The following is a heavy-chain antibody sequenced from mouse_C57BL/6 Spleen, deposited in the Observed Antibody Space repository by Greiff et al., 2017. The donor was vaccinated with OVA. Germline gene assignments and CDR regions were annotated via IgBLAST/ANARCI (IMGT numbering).Heavy chain of an antibody. V-gene: IGHV5-16*01. CDR3: ARGATVVGDYAMDY. CDR1: GFTFSDYY. D-gene: IGHD1-1*01. Sequence: EVNLVESEGGLVQPGSSMKLSCTASGFTFSDYYMAWVRQVPEKGLEWVANINYDGSSTYYLDSLKSRFIISRDNAKNILYLQMSSLKSEDTATYYCARGATVVGDYAMDYWGQGTSVTVSS. CDR2: INYDGSST. J-gene: IGHJ4*01.